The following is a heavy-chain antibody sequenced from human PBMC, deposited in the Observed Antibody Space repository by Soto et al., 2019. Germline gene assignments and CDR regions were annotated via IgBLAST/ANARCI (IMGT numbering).Heavy chain of an antibody. CDR1: GFTFSSYA. CDR2: ISGSGGST. D-gene: IGHD3-10*01. V-gene: IGHV3-23*01. CDR3: AKALMVRGVIRLFDY. Sequence: GGSLRLSCAASGFTFSSYAMSWVRQAPGKGLEWVSAISGSGGSTYYADSVKGRFTISRDNSKNTLYLQMNSLRAEDTAVYYCAKALMVRGVIRLFDYWGQGTLVTVSS. J-gene: IGHJ4*02.